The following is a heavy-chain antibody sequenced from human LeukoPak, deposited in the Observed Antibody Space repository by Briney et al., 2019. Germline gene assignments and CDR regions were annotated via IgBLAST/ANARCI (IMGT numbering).Heavy chain of an antibody. J-gene: IGHJ4*02. CDR3: AGARDTSWHNFDN. Sequence: GGSLRLSCAASGFTFSSYGMHWVRQAPGKGLEWVAVISYDGNTKYYADSVRGRFTISRDNSKNTLYLQVNSLRTEDTAVYYCAGARDTSWHNFDNWGQGTLVIVSS. D-gene: IGHD2-2*01. CDR2: ISYDGNTK. V-gene: IGHV3-30*03. CDR1: GFTFSSYG.